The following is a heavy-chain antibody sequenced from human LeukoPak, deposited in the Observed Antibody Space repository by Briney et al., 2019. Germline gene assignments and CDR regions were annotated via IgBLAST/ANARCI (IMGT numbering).Heavy chain of an antibody. V-gene: IGHV4-39*01. Sequence: SETLSLTCTVSGGSISSSSYYWGWIRQPPGKGLEWIGSIYYSGSTYYNPSLKSRVTISVDTSKNQFSLKLSSVTAADTAVYYCARRDYYYYGMDVWGQGATVTVSS. CDR2: IYYSGST. CDR3: ARRDYYYYGMDV. CDR1: GGSISSSSYY. J-gene: IGHJ6*02.